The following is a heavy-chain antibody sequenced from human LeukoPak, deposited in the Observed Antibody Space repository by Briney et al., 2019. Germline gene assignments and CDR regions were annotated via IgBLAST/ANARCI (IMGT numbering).Heavy chain of an antibody. Sequence: SETLSLTCTVSGGSISSYYWSWIRQPAGKGLEWIGRIYTSGSTNYNPSLKSRVTMSVDTSKNQFSLKLSSMTAADTAVYYCARGRSDYVWGSYRYDRSQYYFDYWGQGTLVTVSS. V-gene: IGHV4-4*07. D-gene: IGHD3-16*02. CDR3: ARGRSDYVWGSYRYDRSQYYFDY. CDR2: IYTSGST. J-gene: IGHJ4*02. CDR1: GGSISSYY.